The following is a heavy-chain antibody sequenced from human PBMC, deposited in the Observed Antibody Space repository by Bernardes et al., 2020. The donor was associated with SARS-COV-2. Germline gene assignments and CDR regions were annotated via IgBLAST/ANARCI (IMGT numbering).Heavy chain of an antibody. D-gene: IGHD3-22*01. CDR1: GFTFRGVW. J-gene: IGHJ4*02. CDR2: IKSKRDGGSA. Sequence: VGSLITSCAASGFTFRGVWMSWVRQAPGPGLAWLGRIKSKRDGGSADYAAPVEGRFTISRDDSKNTLYLQMRSLKTEDTAVYYCTSTFYYDSSGDRWGQGTLVTVSS. CDR3: TSTFYYDSSGDR. V-gene: IGHV3-15*01.